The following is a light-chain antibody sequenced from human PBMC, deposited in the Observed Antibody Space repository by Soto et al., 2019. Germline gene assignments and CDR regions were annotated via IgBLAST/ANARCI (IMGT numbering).Light chain of an antibody. Sequence: DVQMTQSPSSLSASVGDRVTITCRASQGIIDYLAWYQHKPGKAPRLLIYAASTWHSGLPSRFSGSGSGTDFTLTISSLQPEDVATYYCQKYNSAPHTFGPGTKVEIK. V-gene: IGKV1-27*01. CDR1: QGIIDY. CDR2: AAS. CDR3: QKYNSAPHT. J-gene: IGKJ4*01.